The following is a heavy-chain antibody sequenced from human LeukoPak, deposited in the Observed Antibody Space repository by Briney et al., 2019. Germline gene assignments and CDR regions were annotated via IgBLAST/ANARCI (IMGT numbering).Heavy chain of an antibody. CDR1: GFTFSTYN. CDR2: ITSSSSYI. D-gene: IGHD4/OR15-4a*01. Sequence: GGSLRLSCAASGFTFSTYNMNWVRQAPGKGLEWVSSITSSSSYIYYADSVKGRSTISRDNAKNSLYLQMNSLRAEDTAVYYCARVFGAGYSDYWGQGTLVTVSS. V-gene: IGHV3-21*01. CDR3: ARVFGAGYSDY. J-gene: IGHJ4*02.